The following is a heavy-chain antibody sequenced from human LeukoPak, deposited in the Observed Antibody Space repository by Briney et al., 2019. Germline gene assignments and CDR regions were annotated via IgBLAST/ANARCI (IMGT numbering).Heavy chain of an antibody. CDR3: AKAPVRGVISHLDY. CDR1: GFTLSSYG. J-gene: IGHJ4*02. D-gene: IGHD3-10*01. CDR2: IRYDGSNK. Sequence: GGSLRLSCVASGFTLSSYGMHWVRQAPGKGLEWVAFIRYDGSNKYYAGSVKGRFTIPRDNSENTLWLQMTSLRAEDTAVYYCAKAPVRGVISHLDYWGQGTLVTVSS. V-gene: IGHV3-30*02.